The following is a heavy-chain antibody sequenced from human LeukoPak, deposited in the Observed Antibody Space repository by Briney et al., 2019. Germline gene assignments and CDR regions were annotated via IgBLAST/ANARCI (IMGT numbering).Heavy chain of an antibody. V-gene: IGHV3-23*01. Sequence: GGSLRLSCAASGFTFSSYAMSWVRQAPGKGLEWVSAISGSGGSTYYADSVKGRFTISRDNSKNTLYLQMNSLRAEDTAVYYCAKDRRRVGAHRSYYFDYWGQGTLVTVSS. CDR3: AKDRRRVGAHRSYYFDY. J-gene: IGHJ4*02. CDR1: GFTFSSYA. D-gene: IGHD1-26*01. CDR2: ISGSGGST.